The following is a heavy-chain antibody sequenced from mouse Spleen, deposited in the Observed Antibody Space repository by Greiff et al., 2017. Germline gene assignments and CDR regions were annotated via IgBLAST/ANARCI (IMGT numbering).Heavy chain of an antibody. V-gene: IGHV5-4*01. D-gene: IGHD4-1*01. J-gene: IGHJ2*01. Sequence: EVKLMESGGGLVKPGGSLKLSCAASGFTFSSYAMSWVRQTPEKRLEWVATISDGGSYTYYPDNVKGRFTISRDNAKNNLYLQMSHLKSEDTAMYYCARDKVGRDYFDYWGQGTTLTVSS. CDR3: ARDKVGRDYFDY. CDR1: GFTFSSYA. CDR2: ISDGGSYT.